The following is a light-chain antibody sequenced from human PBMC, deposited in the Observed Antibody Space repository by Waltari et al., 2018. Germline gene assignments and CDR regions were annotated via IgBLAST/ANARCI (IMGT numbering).Light chain of an antibody. Sequence: DLVMTQSPASLAVSLGEGAPINCQSSPSVLYSSNNKNYLAWYQQKPGQPPKLLIYWASTRESGVPDRFSGSGSGTDFTLTISSLQAEDVAVYYCQQYYSTPWTFGQGTKVEIK. J-gene: IGKJ1*01. CDR2: WAS. V-gene: IGKV4-1*01. CDR1: PSVLYSSNNKNY. CDR3: QQYYSTPWT.